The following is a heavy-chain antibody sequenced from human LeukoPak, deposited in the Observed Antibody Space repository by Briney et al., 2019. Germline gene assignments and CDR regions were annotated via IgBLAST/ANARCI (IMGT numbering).Heavy chain of an antibody. J-gene: IGHJ6*03. CDR2: IWYDGSNK. Sequence: GGSLRLSCAASGFTFSSYGMHWVRQAPGKGLERAAVIWYDGSNKYYADSVKGRFTISRDNSKNTLYLQMNSLRAEDTAVYYCAREYSGGWFYYYYYMDVWGKGTTVTVSS. CDR3: AREYSGGWFYYYYYMDV. D-gene: IGHD6-19*01. CDR1: GFTFSSYG. V-gene: IGHV3-33*01.